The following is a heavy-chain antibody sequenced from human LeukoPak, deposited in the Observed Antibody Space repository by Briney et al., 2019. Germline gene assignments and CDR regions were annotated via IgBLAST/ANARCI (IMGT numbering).Heavy chain of an antibody. CDR1: GFTFSSYG. CDR3: ARGSGSSGYYYASDAFDI. J-gene: IGHJ3*02. CDR2: ISGSGGST. Sequence: GGSLRLSCAASGFTFSSYGMSWVRQAPGKGLEWVSAISGSGGSTYYADSVKGRFTISRDNAKNSLYLQMNSLRAEDTAVYYCARGSGSSGYYYASDAFDIWGQGTMVTVSS. D-gene: IGHD3-22*01. V-gene: IGHV3-23*01.